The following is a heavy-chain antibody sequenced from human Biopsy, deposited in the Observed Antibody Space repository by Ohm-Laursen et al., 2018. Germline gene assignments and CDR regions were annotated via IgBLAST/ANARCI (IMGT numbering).Heavy chain of an antibody. Sequence: SLRISCKGSGYSFTSYWIGWVRQMPGKGLEWMGLIYPGDSDTRYSPSFQGQVTISVDKSISTAYVQWNSLKASDTAMYYCAKHGGLGDFWSGYPLAAFDIWGQGTMVTVSS. J-gene: IGHJ3*02. CDR3: AKHGGLGDFWSGYPLAAFDI. V-gene: IGHV5-51*01. CDR2: IYPGDSDT. D-gene: IGHD3-3*01. CDR1: GYSFTSYW.